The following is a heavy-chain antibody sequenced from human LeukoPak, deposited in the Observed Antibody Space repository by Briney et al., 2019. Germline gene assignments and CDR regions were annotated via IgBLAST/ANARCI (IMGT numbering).Heavy chain of an antibody. Sequence: ASVKVSCKASGYTFNNHYMYWVRQAPGQGLEWMGVINPSGGSTSYAQKFQGRVTMTRDTSTRTVYMEVNSLRSEGTAVYYCARQGTYSSAIGMGYWGQGTLVTVSS. J-gene: IGHJ4*02. D-gene: IGHD6-19*01. CDR2: INPSGGST. CDR1: GYTFNNHY. CDR3: ARQGTYSSAIGMGY. V-gene: IGHV1-46*02.